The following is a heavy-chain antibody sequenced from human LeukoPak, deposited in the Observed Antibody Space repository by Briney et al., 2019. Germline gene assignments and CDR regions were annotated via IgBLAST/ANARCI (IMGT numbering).Heavy chain of an antibody. CDR1: GFTFSGYA. Sequence: PGGSLRLSCAASGFTFSGYALNWVRQAPGKGLEWVANMKQDGSEVYYGDSVKGRFTISRDNAKNSLYLQINSLRAEDTAVYYCARLRLGLFSSKYYFDYWGQGNLVTVSS. CDR2: MKQDGSEV. V-gene: IGHV3-7*05. D-gene: IGHD3-16*02. J-gene: IGHJ4*02. CDR3: ARLRLGLFSSKYYFDY.